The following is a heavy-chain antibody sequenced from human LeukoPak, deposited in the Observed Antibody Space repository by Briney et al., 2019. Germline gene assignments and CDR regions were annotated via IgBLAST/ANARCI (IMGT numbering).Heavy chain of an antibody. CDR3: AREHIVVVTAIHSHFDY. CDR2: ISWNSDKI. J-gene: IGHJ4*02. D-gene: IGHD2-21*02. CDR1: GFSFGKYA. V-gene: IGHV3-9*01. Sequence: GGSLRLSCAASGFSFGKYAMHWIRQVPGKGLEWVAGISWNSDKIVYADFGKGRFTISRDSTKNSLYLHMDSLRAEDTAVYYCAREHIVVVTAIHSHFDYWGQGTLVTVSS.